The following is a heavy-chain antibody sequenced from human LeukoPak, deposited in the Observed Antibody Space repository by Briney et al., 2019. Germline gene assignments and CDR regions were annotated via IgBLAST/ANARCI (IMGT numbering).Heavy chain of an antibody. V-gene: IGHV3-33*08. CDR1: GFTFSSSA. D-gene: IGHD2-15*01. CDR2: IWYDGSNK. CDR3: ARDRRAKLLDY. Sequence: GGSLRLSCAASGFTFSSSAMSWVRQAPGKGLEWVAVIWYDGSNKYYADSVKGRFTISRDNSKNTLYLQMNSLRAEDTAVYYCARDRRAKLLDYWGQGTLVTVSS. J-gene: IGHJ4*02.